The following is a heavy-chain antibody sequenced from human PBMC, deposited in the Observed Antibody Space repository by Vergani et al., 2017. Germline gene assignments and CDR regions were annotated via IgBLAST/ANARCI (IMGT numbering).Heavy chain of an antibody. CDR1: GFTFSSYA. CDR2: ISGSGGST. J-gene: IGHJ4*02. Sequence: EVQLLESGGGLVQPGGSLRLSCAASGFTFSSYAMSWVRQAPGKGLEGVSAISGSGGSTYYADSRKGRFTIPRDNSKNTLYLQMKSLRAEDTAVYYCAKDSLDEAVAGDFAYWGQGTLVTVSA. D-gene: IGHD6-19*01. V-gene: IGHV3-23*01. CDR3: AKDSLDEAVAGDFAY.